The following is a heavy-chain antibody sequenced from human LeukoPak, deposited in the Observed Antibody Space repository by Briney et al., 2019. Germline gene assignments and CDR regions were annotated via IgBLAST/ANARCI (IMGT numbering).Heavy chain of an antibody. V-gene: IGHV3-74*01. D-gene: IGHD1-26*01. J-gene: IGHJ4*02. Sequence: GGSLRLSCADSGFTFSSNWMHWVRQAPGKGLVWVSRINSDGSRTSYADSVKGRFTISRDNAKNTLYLQMNSLRAEDTAVYYCARDRGSTEFDYWGQGTLVTVSS. CDR3: ARDRGSTEFDY. CDR2: INSDGSRT. CDR1: GFTFSSNW.